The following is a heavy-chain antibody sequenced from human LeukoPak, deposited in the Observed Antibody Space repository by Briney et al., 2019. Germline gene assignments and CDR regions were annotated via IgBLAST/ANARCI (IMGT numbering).Heavy chain of an antibody. Sequence: PGGSLRLSCAASGFIFSDYYMSWIRQAPGKGLEWVSYISSSGSTMYYTDSVKGRFTISRDNAKDSLYLQMNSLRAEDTAVYYCARDPGSGYEEHFDYWGQGTGVTVSS. J-gene: IGHJ4*02. CDR1: GFIFSDYY. CDR2: ISSSGSTM. V-gene: IGHV3-11*01. CDR3: ARDPGSGYEEHFDY. D-gene: IGHD5-12*01.